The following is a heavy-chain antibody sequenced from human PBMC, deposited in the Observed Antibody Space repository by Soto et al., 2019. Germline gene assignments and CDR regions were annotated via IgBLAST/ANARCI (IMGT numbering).Heavy chain of an antibody. D-gene: IGHD5-12*01. CDR1: GFTFSSYD. CDR2: IGTAGDT. Sequence: GGSLRLSCAASGFTFSSYDMHWVRQPTGKGLEWVSAIGTAGDTYYPDSVKGRFTISRENAKNSLYLQMNGLRAGDTAVYYCARVLRGYSGFEDYYDYWGQGALVTVSS. V-gene: IGHV3-13*04. J-gene: IGHJ4*02. CDR3: ARVLRGYSGFEDYYDY.